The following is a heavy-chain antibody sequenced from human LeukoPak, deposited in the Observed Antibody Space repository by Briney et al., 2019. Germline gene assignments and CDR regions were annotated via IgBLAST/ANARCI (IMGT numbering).Heavy chain of an antibody. D-gene: IGHD3-10*01. CDR2: MNPENGDT. CDR1: GYTFISYE. J-gene: IGHJ1*01. Sequence: ASVKVSCKASGYTFISYEINWVRQATGQGLEWMGWMNPENGDTGSVQKFQGRVTMTRDASISTAYMELSSLTSEDTAVYYCARGRSDYHGSGSYPVVQHWGQGTLVTVSS. V-gene: IGHV1-8*01. CDR3: ARGRSDYHGSGSYPVVQH.